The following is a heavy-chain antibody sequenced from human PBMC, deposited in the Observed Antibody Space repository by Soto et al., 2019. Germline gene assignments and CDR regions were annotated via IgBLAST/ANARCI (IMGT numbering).Heavy chain of an antibody. CDR2: ISSSSSYI. J-gene: IGHJ6*02. Sequence: EVQLVESGGGLVKPGGSLRLSCAASGFTFSSYSMNWVRQAPGKGLEWISSISSSSSYIYYADSVKGRFTISRDNAKNSMYLQMNSLRAEDTAVYYCARDSGVPATAIPGLCCYYYYYGMDVWGQGTTVTVSS. CDR1: GFTFSSYS. CDR3: ARDSGVPATAIPGLCCYYYYYGMDV. D-gene: IGHD2-2*02. V-gene: IGHV3-21*01.